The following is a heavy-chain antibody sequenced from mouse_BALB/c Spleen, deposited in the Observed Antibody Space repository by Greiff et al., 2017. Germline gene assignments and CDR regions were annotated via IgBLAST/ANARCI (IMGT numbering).Heavy chain of an antibody. CDR2: ISSGSSTI. D-gene: IGHD2-14*01. Sequence: EVKLEESGGGLVQPGGSRKLSCAASGFTFSSFGMHWVRQAPEKGLEWVAYISSGSSTIYYADTVKGRFTISRDNPKNTLFLQMTSLRSEDTAMYYCAREGTTYWYFDVWGAGTTVTVAS. J-gene: IGHJ1*01. CDR1: GFTFSSFG. V-gene: IGHV5-17*02. CDR3: AREGTTYWYFDV.